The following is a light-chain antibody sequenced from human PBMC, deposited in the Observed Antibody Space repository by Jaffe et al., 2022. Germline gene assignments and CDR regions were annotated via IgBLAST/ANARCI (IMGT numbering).Light chain of an antibody. CDR3: QYHGSPLT. Sequence: EIVLTQSPGTLSLSPGERATLSCRASQSVTAGFFAWYQQKLGQAPRLLIYGASLRATGIPDRFSGSGSGTDFTLTVSRLEPEDFADYYCQYHGSPLTFGGGTRVEV. J-gene: IGKJ4*01. CDR2: GAS. CDR1: QSVTAGF. V-gene: IGKV3-20*01.